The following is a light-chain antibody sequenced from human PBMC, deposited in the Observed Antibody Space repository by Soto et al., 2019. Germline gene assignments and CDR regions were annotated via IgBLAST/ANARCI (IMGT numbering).Light chain of an antibody. CDR3: QQYNNWPPIT. CDR1: QSVRNN. J-gene: IGKJ5*01. V-gene: IGKV3-15*01. Sequence: EIMMTQSPATLSVSPGERATLSCRASQSVRNNLAWYQQKPGQAPRLLIYHASTRATGVPARFSGSGSGTEFTLTISSLQSEDSALYYCQQYNNWPPITFGQGTRLEIK. CDR2: HAS.